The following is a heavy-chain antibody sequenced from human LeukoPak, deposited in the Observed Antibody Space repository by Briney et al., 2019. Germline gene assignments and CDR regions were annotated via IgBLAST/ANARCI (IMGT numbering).Heavy chain of an antibody. Sequence: ASVTVSCKASGYTFTSYDINWVRQATGQGLEWMGWMNPNSGNTGYAQKFQGRVTMTRNTSISTAYMELSSLRSEDTAVYYCARRIVVVVAATRGGTQLDPWGQGTLVTVSS. CDR1: GYTFTSYD. D-gene: IGHD2-15*01. CDR2: MNPNSGNT. V-gene: IGHV1-8*01. J-gene: IGHJ5*02. CDR3: ARRIVVVVAATRGGTQLDP.